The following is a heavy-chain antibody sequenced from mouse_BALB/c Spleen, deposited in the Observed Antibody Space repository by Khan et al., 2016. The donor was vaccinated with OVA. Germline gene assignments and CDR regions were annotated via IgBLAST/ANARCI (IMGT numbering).Heavy chain of an antibody. CDR1: GYTFTSYW. J-gene: IGHJ4*01. CDR2: IGPGSGSA. D-gene: IGHD1-1*01. CDR3: ARSNYFGRCLYAMDY. V-gene: IGHV1S41*01. Sequence: DLVEPGASVKLSCKASGYTFTSYWINWIKKRPGQGLEWIGQIGPGSGSAYYNDLFKGKATLTVDTSSTTVYIQLSSLSSEDSAVYFCARSNYFGRCLYAMDYWGQGTSVTVSS.